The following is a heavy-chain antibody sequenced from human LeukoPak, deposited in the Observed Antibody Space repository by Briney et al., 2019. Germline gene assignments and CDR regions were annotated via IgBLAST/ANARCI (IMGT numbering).Heavy chain of an antibody. Sequence: GASVKVSRKASGYTFTSYGISWVRQAPGQGLEWMGWISAYNGNTNYAQKLQGRVTMTTDTSTSTAYMELRSLRSDDTAVYYCALVDDFWSGYHFDYWGQGTLVTVSS. V-gene: IGHV1-18*01. J-gene: IGHJ4*02. CDR2: ISAYNGNT. CDR3: ALVDDFWSGYHFDY. CDR1: GYTFTSYG. D-gene: IGHD3-3*01.